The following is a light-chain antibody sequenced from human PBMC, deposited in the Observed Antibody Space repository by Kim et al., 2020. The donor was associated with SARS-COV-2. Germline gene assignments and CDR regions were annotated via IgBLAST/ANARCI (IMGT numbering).Light chain of an antibody. J-gene: IGLJ3*02. CDR2: RDN. CDR3: SAWDSSLSAWV. CDR1: TNNVGNRG. V-gene: IGLV10-54*04. Sequence: RQPATLPCTGNTNNVGNRGAAWLQQFQGHPPKFLSYRDNSRPSGISQRFSASRSGTTASLTITGVQPEDEADYYCSAWDSSLSAWVFGGGTQLTVL.